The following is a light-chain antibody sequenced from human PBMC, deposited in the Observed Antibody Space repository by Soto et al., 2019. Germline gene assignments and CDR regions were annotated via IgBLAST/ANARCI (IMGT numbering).Light chain of an antibody. CDR2: NND. CDR3: SSYAGSNNWV. CDR1: SPNIGSNI. J-gene: IGLJ3*02. V-gene: IGLV1-44*01. Sequence: QSVLSQPPSASGTPGQRVTISCSGRSPNIGSNIVNWYQQLPGTAPKLLIYNNDQRPSGVPDRFSGSKSGNTASLTVSGLQAEDEADYYCSSYAGSNNWVFGGGTKLTVL.